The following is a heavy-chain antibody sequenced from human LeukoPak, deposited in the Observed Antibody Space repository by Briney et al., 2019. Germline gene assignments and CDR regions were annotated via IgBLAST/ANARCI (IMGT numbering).Heavy chain of an antibody. CDR3: ARPHYDFWSGYADFDY. CDR2: IHTSGST. Sequence: SQTLSLTCTVSGDSISSGSYYWSWIRQPAGKGLEWIGRIHTSGSTNYNPSLKSRVTISVDTSKNQFSLKLSSVTAADTAVYYCARPHYDFWSGYADFDYWGQGTLVTVSS. J-gene: IGHJ4*02. D-gene: IGHD3-3*01. V-gene: IGHV4-61*02. CDR1: GDSISSGSYY.